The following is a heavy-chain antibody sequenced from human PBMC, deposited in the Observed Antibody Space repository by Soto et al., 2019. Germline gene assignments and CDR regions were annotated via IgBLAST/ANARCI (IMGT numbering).Heavy chain of an antibody. CDR3: AAAQVRWLQFNYYYGMDV. Sequence: ASVKVSCKASGFTFTSSAVHWVRQARGQRLEWIGWIVVGSGNTNYAQKFQERVTITRDMSTSTAYMELSSLRSEDTAVYYCAAAQVRWLQFNYYYGMDVWGQGTTVTVSS. CDR1: GFTFTSSA. CDR2: IVVGSGNT. J-gene: IGHJ6*02. D-gene: IGHD5-12*01. V-gene: IGHV1-58*01.